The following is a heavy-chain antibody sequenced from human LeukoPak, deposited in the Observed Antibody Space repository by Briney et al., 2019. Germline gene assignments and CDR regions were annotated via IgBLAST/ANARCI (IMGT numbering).Heavy chain of an antibody. CDR2: INAGNGNR. J-gene: IGHJ5*02. D-gene: IGHD3-10*01. Sequence: ASVTVSFKASGYTFTSYAMHWVRQAPGQRLEWMGLINAGNGNRKYSQKFQGRVTITRDTSASTAYMELSSMRSEDTAGYYCASGGGAWFDPWGQGTLVTVSS. V-gene: IGHV1-3*01. CDR3: ASGGGAWFDP. CDR1: GYTFTSYA.